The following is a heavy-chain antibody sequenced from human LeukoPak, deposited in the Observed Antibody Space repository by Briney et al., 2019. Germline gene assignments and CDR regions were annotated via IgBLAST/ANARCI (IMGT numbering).Heavy chain of an antibody. CDR2: IYYSGST. CDR3: ARVVAGATTPFDY. CDR1: GGSISSYY. Sequence: PSETLSLTCTVSGGSISSYYWSWIRQPPGKGLEWIGYIYYSGSTNYNPSLKSRVTISVDTSKNQFSLKLSSVTAADTAVYYCARVVAGATTPFDYWGQGTLVTVSS. V-gene: IGHV4-59*01. D-gene: IGHD1-26*01. J-gene: IGHJ4*02.